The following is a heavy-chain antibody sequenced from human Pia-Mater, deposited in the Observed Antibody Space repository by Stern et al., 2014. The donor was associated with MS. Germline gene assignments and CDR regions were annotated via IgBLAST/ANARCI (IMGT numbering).Heavy chain of an antibody. CDR1: GSTLTDFF. V-gene: IGHV1-24*01. J-gene: IGHJ4*02. D-gene: IGHD3-10*01. CDR3: ATDYNY. Sequence: QVKLVQSGAEVKKPGASVKVSCKVSGSTLTDFFMHWVRKPPGKGLEWMGGFDPEDGETIYAQKFQGRVTMTEDTSTDTAYMELSSLRSDDTAVYYCATDYNYWGQGTLVTVSS. CDR2: FDPEDGET.